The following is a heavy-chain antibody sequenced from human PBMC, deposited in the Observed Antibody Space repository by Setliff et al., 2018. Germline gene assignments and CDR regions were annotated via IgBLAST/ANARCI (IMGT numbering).Heavy chain of an antibody. D-gene: IGHD3-16*01. CDR2: IYDTGYV. V-gene: IGHV4-59*08. CDR1: RGSISTYA. CDR3: AGVTYKGRGENYFDW. Sequence: SETLSLTCTVSRGSISTYAWSWIRHIPGKGLEWVEYIYDTGYVNYNPSLKSRVSMSVDTSKNQVFLRLTSVTDADTAMYYCAGVTYKGRGENYFDWWGQGTPVTVSS. J-gene: IGHJ4*02.